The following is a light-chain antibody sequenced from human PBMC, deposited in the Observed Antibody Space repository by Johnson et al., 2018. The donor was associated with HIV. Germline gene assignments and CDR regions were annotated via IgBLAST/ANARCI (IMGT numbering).Light chain of an antibody. CDR2: DNN. J-gene: IGLJ1*01. CDR1: SSNIGNNY. V-gene: IGLV1-51*01. Sequence: QSVLTQSPSVSAATGQKVTISCSGSSSNIGNNYVSWYQQLPGTAPKLLIYDNNKRPSGIPDRFSGSKSGTSATLGITGLQTGDEADYYCGTWDSSLSAPWVFGTGTKVTVL. CDR3: GTWDSSLSAPWV.